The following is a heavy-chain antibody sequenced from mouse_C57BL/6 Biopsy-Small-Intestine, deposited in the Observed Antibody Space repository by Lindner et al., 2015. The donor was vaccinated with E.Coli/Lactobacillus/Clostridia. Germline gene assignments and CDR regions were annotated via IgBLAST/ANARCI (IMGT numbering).Heavy chain of an antibody. CDR1: GYTFTSYT. D-gene: IGHD2-14*01. V-gene: IGHV1-4*01. J-gene: IGHJ4*01. Sequence: SVKVSCKAAGYTFTSYTLHWVRQAPGQRLEWMGWINAGTGNPKYSQKFQDRVTITWDTSTRTAYMELGNLRSEDTAVYYCAGSRYIDSVAGYWGQGTLVTVSS. CDR2: INAGTGNP. CDR3: AGSRYIDSVAGY.